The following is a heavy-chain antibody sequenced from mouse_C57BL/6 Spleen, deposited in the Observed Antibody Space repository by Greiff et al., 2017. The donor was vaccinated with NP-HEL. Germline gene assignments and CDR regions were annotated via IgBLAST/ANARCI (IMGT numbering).Heavy chain of an antibody. CDR1: GFTFSDYG. J-gene: IGHJ2*01. V-gene: IGHV5-17*01. CDR3: ASAHYGSSPFDY. D-gene: IGHD1-1*01. CDR2: ISSGSSNI. Sequence: EVKVEESGGGLVKPGGSLKLSCAASGFTFSDYGMHWVRQAPEQGLEWVAYISSGSSNIYYADTVKGRFTISRDNATNTLFLQLTSLRSEDTAMYYCASAHYGSSPFDYWGQGTTLTVSS.